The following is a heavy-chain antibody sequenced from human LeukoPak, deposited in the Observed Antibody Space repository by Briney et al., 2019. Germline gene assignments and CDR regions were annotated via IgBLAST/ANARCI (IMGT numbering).Heavy chain of an antibody. V-gene: IGHV3-23*01. D-gene: IGHD6-19*01. CDR3: AKARGLSVAGTRSWFDP. CDR1: GFTFSSFS. Sequence: GGSLRLSCAASGFTFSSFSMNWVRQAPGKGPEWVSAISGSGGSTYYADSVKGRFTISRDNSKNTLYLQMNSLRAEDTAVYYCAKARGLSVAGTRSWFDPWGQGTLVTVSS. J-gene: IGHJ5*02. CDR2: ISGSGGST.